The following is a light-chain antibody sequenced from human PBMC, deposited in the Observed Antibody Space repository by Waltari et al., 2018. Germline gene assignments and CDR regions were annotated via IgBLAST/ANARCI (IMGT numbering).Light chain of an antibody. J-gene: IGKJ4*01. CDR1: QDIRKY. V-gene: IGKV1-33*01. CDR2: DAS. Sequence: DIQMTQSPSSLSASVADRVTLTCQASQDIRKYLNWYQQKIGKGAKLLIYDASTLETGVPSRFSGSGSGTDFTFTISSLQPEDIATYFCVQYDKFPLAIGGGTKGEIK. CDR3: VQYDKFPLA.